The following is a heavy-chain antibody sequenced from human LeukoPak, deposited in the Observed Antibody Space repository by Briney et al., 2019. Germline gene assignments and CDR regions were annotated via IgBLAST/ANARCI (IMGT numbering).Heavy chain of an antibody. CDR1: GFTFDDYA. CDR2: ISWNSRSI. Sequence: PGGSLRLSCAASGFTFDDYAMHWVRQAPGKGLEWVSGISWNSRSIGYADSVKGRFTISRDNAKTSIYLQMNSLRDEDTAMYYCAREDYGDLYLDNWGQGTLVTVSS. CDR3: AREDYGDLYLDN. V-gene: IGHV3-9*01. J-gene: IGHJ4*02. D-gene: IGHD4-17*01.